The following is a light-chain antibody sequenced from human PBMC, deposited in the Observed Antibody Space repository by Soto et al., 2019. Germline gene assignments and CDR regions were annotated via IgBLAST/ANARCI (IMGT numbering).Light chain of an antibody. V-gene: IGLV2-14*01. J-gene: IGLJ1*01. CDR2: EVS. Sequence: QSALTQPASVSGSPGQSITISCTGTSSDVGGYNYVSWYQQYLGRAPKLMIYEVSNRPSEVSSRFSGSKSGNTASLTISGLQAEDEADYYCSSYTSSGTYVFGTGTKVTVL. CDR3: SSYTSSGTYV. CDR1: SSDVGGYNY.